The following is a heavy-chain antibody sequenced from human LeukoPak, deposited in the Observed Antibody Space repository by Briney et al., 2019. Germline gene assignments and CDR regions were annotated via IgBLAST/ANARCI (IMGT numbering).Heavy chain of an antibody. D-gene: IGHD2-2*01. J-gene: IGHJ4*02. CDR1: GYTFTGYY. V-gene: IGHV1-2*06. CDR2: INPNSGGT. Sequence: ASVKVSCKASGYTFTGYYIHWVRQAPGHGLEWMGRINPNSGGTNFAQKFQGRVTMTRDTSTSTVYMELSSLRSEDTAVYYCAREGLMMGYCSSTSCYAFDYWGQGTLVTVSS. CDR3: AREGLMMGYCSSTSCYAFDY.